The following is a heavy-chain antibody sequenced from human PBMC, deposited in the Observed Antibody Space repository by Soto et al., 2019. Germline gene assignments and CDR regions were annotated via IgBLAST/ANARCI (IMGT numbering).Heavy chain of an antibody. CDR2: IYYSGST. CDR1: GGSISSGDYY. D-gene: IGHD3-22*01. CDR3: ARESFDSSGYHVDP. V-gene: IGHV4-30-4*01. J-gene: IGHJ5*02. Sequence: SETLSLTCTVSGGSISSGDYYWSWIRQPPGKGLEWIGYIYYSGSTYYNPSLKSRVTISVDTSKNQFSLKLSSVTAADTAVYYRARESFDSSGYHVDPWGQGTLVTVSS.